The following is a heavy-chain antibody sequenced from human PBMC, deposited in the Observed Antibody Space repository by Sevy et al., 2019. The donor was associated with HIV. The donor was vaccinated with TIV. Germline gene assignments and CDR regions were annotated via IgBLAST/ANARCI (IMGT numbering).Heavy chain of an antibody. CDR1: SDSLSSNDYY. D-gene: IGHD6-13*01. CDR2: IYYSGST. J-gene: IGHJ4*01. CDR3: ARERPRIAQFNY. Sequence: SETLSLTCTVSSDSLSSNDYYWAWIRQPPGKGLDWIGIIYYSGSTYYNPSLKSRVTISVDTSKNQFSLKLRSVTAADTAVYYCARERPRIAQFNYWGHGTLVTVSS. V-gene: IGHV4-39*02.